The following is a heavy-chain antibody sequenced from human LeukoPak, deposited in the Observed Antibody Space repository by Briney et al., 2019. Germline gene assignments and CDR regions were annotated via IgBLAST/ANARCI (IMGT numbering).Heavy chain of an antibody. CDR3: ARAISYDFWSGYYHAPGY. D-gene: IGHD3-3*01. V-gene: IGHV3-11*01. CDR1: GFTFSDYY. Sequence: PGGSLRLSRAASGFTFSDYYMSWVRQAPGKGLEWVSYISSSGSTIYYADSVKGRFTIPRDNAKNSLYLQMNSLRAEDTAVYYCARAISYDFWSGYYHAPGYWGQGTLVTVSS. CDR2: ISSSGSTI. J-gene: IGHJ4*02.